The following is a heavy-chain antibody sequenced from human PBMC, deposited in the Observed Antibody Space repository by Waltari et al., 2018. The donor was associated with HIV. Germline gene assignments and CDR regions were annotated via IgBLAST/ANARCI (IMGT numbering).Heavy chain of an antibody. CDR3: ARNGKNYDSSGYQAPFFDY. Sequence: QVQLQQWGAGLLKPSETLSLTCAVYGGSFSGYYWSWIRQPPGKGLEWIGEINHSGSTNYNPSLKSRVTISVDTSKNQFSLKLSSVTAADTAVYYCARNGKNYDSSGYQAPFFDYWGQGTLVTVSS. J-gene: IGHJ4*02. D-gene: IGHD3-22*01. V-gene: IGHV4-34*01. CDR2: INHSGST. CDR1: GGSFSGYY.